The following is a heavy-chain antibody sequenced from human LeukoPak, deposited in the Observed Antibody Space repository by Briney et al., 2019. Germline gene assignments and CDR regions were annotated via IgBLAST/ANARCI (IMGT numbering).Heavy chain of an antibody. J-gene: IGHJ5*02. V-gene: IGHV1-69*04. D-gene: IGHD6-13*01. CDR2: IIPILGIA. Sequence: SVKVSCKASGGTFSSYAISWVRQAPGQGLEWMGRIIPILGIANYAQKFQGRVTITADKSTSTAYMELSSLRSEDTAVYYCAREAADANWFDPWGQGTLVTVSS. CDR3: AREAADANWFDP. CDR1: GGTFSSYA.